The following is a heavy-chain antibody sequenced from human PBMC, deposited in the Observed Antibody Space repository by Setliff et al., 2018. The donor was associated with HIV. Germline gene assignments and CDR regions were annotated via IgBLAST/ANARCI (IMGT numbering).Heavy chain of an antibody. V-gene: IGHV1-8*02. J-gene: IGHJ6*03. D-gene: IGHD3-22*01. Sequence: ASVKVSCKASGYTFTSSDINWVRQAPGQGLEWMGWMNPNSGNTGYAQKFQGRVAMTWDTSISTAYVVLSNLKSEDTAVYYCATARRDYYDRGRRSHYYIDVWGKGTTVTVSS. CDR1: GYTFTSSD. CDR3: ATARRDYYDRGRRSHYYIDV. CDR2: MNPNSGNT.